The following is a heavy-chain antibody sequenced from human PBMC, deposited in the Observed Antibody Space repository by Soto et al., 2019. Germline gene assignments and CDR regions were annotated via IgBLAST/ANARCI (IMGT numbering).Heavy chain of an antibody. J-gene: IGHJ6*02. V-gene: IGHV3-48*02. D-gene: IGHD4-17*01. CDR1: RFTFSSYS. CDR2: ISSSSSTI. CDR3: ASEYDYGDLNYYYYGMDV. Sequence: EVQLVESGGGLVQPGGSLRLSCAASRFTFSSYSMNWVRQAPGKGLEWVSYISSSSSTIYYADSVKGRFTISRDNAKNSLYLQMNSLRDEDTAVYYCASEYDYGDLNYYYYGMDVWGQGTTVTVS.